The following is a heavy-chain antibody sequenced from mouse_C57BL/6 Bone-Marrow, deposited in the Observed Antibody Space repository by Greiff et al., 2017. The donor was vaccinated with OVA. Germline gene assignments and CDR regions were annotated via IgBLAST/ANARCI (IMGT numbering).Heavy chain of an antibody. CDR2: IYPRSGNT. CDR1: GYTFTSYG. D-gene: IGHD1-1*01. CDR3: ARTTTVVAWYFDV. V-gene: IGHV1-81*01. J-gene: IGHJ1*03. Sequence: VQLQESGAELARPGASVKLSCKASGYTFTSYGISWVKQRTGQGLEWIGEIYPRSGNTYYNEKFKGKATLTADKSSSTAYMELRSLTSEDSAVYFCARTTTVVAWYFDVWGTGTTVTVSS.